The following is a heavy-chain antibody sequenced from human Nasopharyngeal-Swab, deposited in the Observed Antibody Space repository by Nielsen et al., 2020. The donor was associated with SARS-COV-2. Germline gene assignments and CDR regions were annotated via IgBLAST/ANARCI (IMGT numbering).Heavy chain of an antibody. CDR2: IRRNRGSK. D-gene: IGHD1-26*01. V-gene: IGHV3-9*01. CDR1: GFTFDDYA. Sequence: GETLRLSCAASGFTFDDYAMHWVRHAPGKGLEWVSGIRRNRGSKGYADSVKGRFTISRDNAKISLYLQMNSLRAEDTALYYCASLGGSISTFYIYYYGMDVWGQGTTVTVSS. J-gene: IGHJ6*02. CDR3: ASLGGSISTFYIYYYGMDV.